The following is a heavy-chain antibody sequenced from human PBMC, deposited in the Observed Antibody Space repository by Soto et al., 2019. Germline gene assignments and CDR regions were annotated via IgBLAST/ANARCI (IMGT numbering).Heavy chain of an antibody. CDR1: GFTFSNAW. V-gene: IGHV3-15*01. CDR2: IKSKTDGGTT. J-gene: IGHJ6*03. CDR3: TTDLGGGDIVVVPAAQPDYYYYMDV. Sequence: GGSLRLSCAASGFTFSNAWMSWVRQAPGKGLEWVGRIKSKTDGGTTDYAAPVKGRFTISRDDSKNTLYLQMNSLKTEDTAVYYCTTDLGGGDIVVVPAAQPDYYYYMDVWGKGTTVTVSS. D-gene: IGHD2-2*01.